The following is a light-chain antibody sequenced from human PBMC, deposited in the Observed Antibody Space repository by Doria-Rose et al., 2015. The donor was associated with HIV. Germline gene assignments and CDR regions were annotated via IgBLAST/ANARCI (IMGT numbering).Light chain of an antibody. CDR1: QRVKSSY. Sequence: EIVLTQSPGTLSLSPGERATLSCRASQRVKSSYLAWYQQKPGQAPRLLIYDASTRATGILDRFSGSGSGTDFTLTIGRLEPGDVAVYYCQQYGTSRGTFGQGTRLEIK. J-gene: IGKJ5*01. CDR2: DAS. CDR3: QQYGTSRGT. V-gene: IGKV3-20*01.